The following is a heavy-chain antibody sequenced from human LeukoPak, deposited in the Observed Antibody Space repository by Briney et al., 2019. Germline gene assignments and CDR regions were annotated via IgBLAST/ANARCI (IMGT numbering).Heavy chain of an antibody. D-gene: IGHD3-3*01. V-gene: IGHV4-61*01. CDR3: ARGMMSGYVQYYFDY. J-gene: IGHJ4*02. Sequence: ASETLSLTCTVSGGSVSSGSYYWSWIRQPPGKGLEWIGYIYYSGSTNYNPSLKSRVTISVDTSKNQFSLKLSSVTAADTAVYYCARGMMSGYVQYYFDYWGQGTLVTVSS. CDR1: GGSVSSGSYY. CDR2: IYYSGST.